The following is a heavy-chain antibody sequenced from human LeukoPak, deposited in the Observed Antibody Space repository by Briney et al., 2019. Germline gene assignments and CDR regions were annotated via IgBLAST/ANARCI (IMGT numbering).Heavy chain of an antibody. CDR3: ATTDGYSSGWTPHYYYYMDV. V-gene: IGHV3-7*01. J-gene: IGHJ6*03. D-gene: IGHD6-19*01. CDR2: IKQDGSEK. Sequence: PGGSLRLSCAASGFTFSSYSMNWVRQAPGKGLEWVANIKQDGSEKYYVDSVKGRFTISRDNAKNSLYLQMNSLRAEDTAVYYCATTDGYSSGWTPHYYYYMDVWGKGTTVTVSS. CDR1: GFTFSSYS.